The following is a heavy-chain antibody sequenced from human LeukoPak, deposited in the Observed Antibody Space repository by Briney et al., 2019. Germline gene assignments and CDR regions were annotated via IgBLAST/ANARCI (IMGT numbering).Heavy chain of an antibody. V-gene: IGHV3-7*04. CDR3: ARGGYQLLWY. J-gene: IGHJ4*02. CDR2: IKQDGSEK. Sequence: PGGSLRLSCAASGFTVSTYWMSWVRQAPGTGLEWVASIKQDGSEKSYVDSAKGRFTISRDNAKNSLYLQMNSLRAEDTAVYYCARGGYQLLWYWGQGTLVTVSS. D-gene: IGHD2-2*01. CDR1: GFTVSTYW.